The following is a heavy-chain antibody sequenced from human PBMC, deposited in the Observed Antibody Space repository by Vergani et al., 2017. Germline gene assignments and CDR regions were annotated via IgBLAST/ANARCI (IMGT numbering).Heavy chain of an antibody. Sequence: QGQLVESGGGLVKPGGSLRLSCAASGFSLSDYYMTWIRQAPGKGLEWISYISSSGTTIYYADSVKGRFTISRDNAKNLVFLQMDSLRAEDTALYYCARLSYDTTPCLQGGYDCWGQGTLVSVSS. J-gene: IGHJ4*02. CDR2: ISSSGTTI. V-gene: IGHV3-11*04. CDR1: GFSLSDYY. D-gene: IGHD3-22*01. CDR3: ARLSYDTTPCLQGGYDC.